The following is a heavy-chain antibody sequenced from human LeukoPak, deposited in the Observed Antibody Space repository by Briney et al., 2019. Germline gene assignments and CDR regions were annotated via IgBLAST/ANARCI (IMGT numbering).Heavy chain of an antibody. J-gene: IGHJ5*02. V-gene: IGHV3-23*01. CDR3: AKGGYYGSGSYTEENWFDP. Sequence: GGSLRLSCAASGFTFSSYGMYWVRQAPGKGLEWVSAITGSGGSTYYADSVMGRFTISRDNSKNTLYLQMNSLRAEDTAVYYCAKGGYYGSGSYTEENWFDPWGQGTLVTVSS. CDR1: GFTFSSYG. D-gene: IGHD3-10*01. CDR2: ITGSGGST.